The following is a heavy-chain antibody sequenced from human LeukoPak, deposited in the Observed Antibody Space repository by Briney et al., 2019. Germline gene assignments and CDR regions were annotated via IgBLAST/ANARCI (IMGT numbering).Heavy chain of an antibody. CDR2: ISAYNGNT. J-gene: IGHJ3*02. V-gene: IGHV1-18*01. Sequence: ASVKVSCKASGYTFSSYGITWVRQAPGQGLEWMGWISAYNGNTNYAQKLQGRVTMTTDTSTNTAYMEMRSLRSDDTAVYYCASNDYYDSSGRDPEGAFDIWGQGTMVTVSS. D-gene: IGHD3-22*01. CDR1: GYTFSSYG. CDR3: ASNDYYDSSGRDPEGAFDI.